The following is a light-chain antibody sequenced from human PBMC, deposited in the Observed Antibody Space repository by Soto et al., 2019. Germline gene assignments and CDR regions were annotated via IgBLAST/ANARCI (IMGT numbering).Light chain of an antibody. Sequence: EIVLTQSPATLSLSPGESATLSCRASQSVSTYLAWYQQKPGQAPRLLIYGASSRATGTPARFSGSGSGTDFILTISSLEPEDFALYYCQQRSNWPLTFGGGTKVEIK. CDR3: QQRSNWPLT. CDR2: GAS. V-gene: IGKV3-11*01. CDR1: QSVSTY. J-gene: IGKJ4*01.